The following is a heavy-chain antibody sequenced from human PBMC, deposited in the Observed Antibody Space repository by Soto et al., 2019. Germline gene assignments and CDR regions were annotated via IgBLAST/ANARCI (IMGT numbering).Heavy chain of an antibody. CDR1: GGSISSYY. CDR3: ARVEYCSSTSCYGMDV. V-gene: IGHV4-59*01. Sequence: KTSETLSLTCTVSGGSISSYYWSWIRQPPGKGLEWIGYIYYSGSTNYNPSLKSRVTISVDTSKNQFSLKLSSVTAADTAVYYCARVEYCSSTSCYGMDVWGQGTTGTV. J-gene: IGHJ6*02. CDR2: IYYSGST. D-gene: IGHD2-2*01.